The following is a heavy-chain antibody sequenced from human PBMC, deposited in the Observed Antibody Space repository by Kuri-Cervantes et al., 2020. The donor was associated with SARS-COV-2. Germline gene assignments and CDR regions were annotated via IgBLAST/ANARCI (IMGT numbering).Heavy chain of an antibody. V-gene: IGHV3-48*01. CDR1: GFTFSSYS. D-gene: IGHD7-27*01. J-gene: IGHJ5*02. Sequence: GESLKISCAVSGFTFSSYSMNWVRQAPGKGLEWVSYICSSSSTISYAGSVKGRFTISRDNAKNSLNLQMNSLRAEDTAVYYCAKVGKLNWFDPWGQGTLVTVSS. CDR2: ICSSSSTI. CDR3: AKVGKLNWFDP.